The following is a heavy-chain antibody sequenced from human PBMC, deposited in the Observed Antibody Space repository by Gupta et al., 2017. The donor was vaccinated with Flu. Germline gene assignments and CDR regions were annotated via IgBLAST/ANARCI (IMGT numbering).Heavy chain of an antibody. Sequence: EVQLVESGGGLVQPGGSLRLSCAASGFTLSSYEMNWVRQAPGKGLEWVSYISSSGSTINYADSVKGRFTISRDNAKKSLYLQMNSLRVEDTAVYYCPRGGFFTDFWGQGTLVTVSS. CDR3: PRGGFFTDF. CDR1: GFTLSSYE. CDR2: ISSSGSTI. J-gene: IGHJ4*02. V-gene: IGHV3-48*03. D-gene: IGHD5-12*01.